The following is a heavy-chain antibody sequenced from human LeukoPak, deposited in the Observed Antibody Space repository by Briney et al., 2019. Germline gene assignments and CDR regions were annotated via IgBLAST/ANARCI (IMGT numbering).Heavy chain of an antibody. J-gene: IGHJ1*01. CDR3: AKDDDWGRYKH. CDR2: ISPSGDIT. V-gene: IGHV3-23*01. Sequence: GGSLRLSCAASGFSFSSHGMNWVRQAPGKGLEWVSGISPSGDITYYTDSVRGRFTISRDNFKNTLSLQVNSLRAEDTAMYYCAKDDDWGRYKHWGQGTLVTVSS. CDR1: GFSFSSHG. D-gene: IGHD3-16*01.